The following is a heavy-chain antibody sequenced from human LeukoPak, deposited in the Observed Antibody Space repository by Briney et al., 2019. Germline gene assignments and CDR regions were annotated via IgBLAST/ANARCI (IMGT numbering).Heavy chain of an antibody. V-gene: IGHV3-7*01. CDR2: IKQDGSEK. CDR1: GFTVSSSY. Sequence: PGGSLRLSCAASGFTVSSSYMSWVRQAPGKGLEWVANIKQDGSEKYYVDSVKGRFTISRDNAKNSLYLQMNSLRAEDTAVYYCARDCSSTSCQLIFDYWGQGTLVTVSS. D-gene: IGHD2-2*01. J-gene: IGHJ4*02. CDR3: ARDCSSTSCQLIFDY.